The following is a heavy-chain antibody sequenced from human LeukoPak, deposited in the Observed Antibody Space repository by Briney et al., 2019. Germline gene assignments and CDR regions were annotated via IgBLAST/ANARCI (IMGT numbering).Heavy chain of an antibody. Sequence: ASVKVSCKASGYTFTSYYMHWVRQAPGQGLEWMGTINPSGGSTNYAQKFQGRVTITTDESTSTAYMELSSLRSEDTAVYYCARAIKYSSSWYGLVDYWGQGTLVTVSS. CDR3: ARAIKYSSSWYGLVDY. CDR2: INPSGGST. CDR1: GYTFTSYY. D-gene: IGHD6-13*01. J-gene: IGHJ4*02. V-gene: IGHV1-46*01.